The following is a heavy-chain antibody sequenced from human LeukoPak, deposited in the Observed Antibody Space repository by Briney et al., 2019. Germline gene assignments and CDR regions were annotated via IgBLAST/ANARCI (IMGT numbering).Heavy chain of an antibody. CDR3: ARDYYDSSGYTRETYYFDY. V-gene: IGHV3-11*04. CDR2: ISSSCSTI. Sequence: GGSLRLSCAASGFTFSDYYMSWIRQAPGKGLEWVSYISSSCSTIYYADSVKGRFTISRDNAKNSLYLQMNSLRAEDAAVYYCARDYYDSSGYTRETYYFDYWGQGTLVTVSS. J-gene: IGHJ4*02. D-gene: IGHD3-22*01. CDR1: GFTFSDYY.